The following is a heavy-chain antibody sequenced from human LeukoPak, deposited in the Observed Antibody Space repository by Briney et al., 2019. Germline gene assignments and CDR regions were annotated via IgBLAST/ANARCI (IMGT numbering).Heavy chain of an antibody. D-gene: IGHD3-10*01. CDR2: TSSSSSYI. Sequence: GGPLRLSCAASGFTFSSYSMNWVCQAPGKGLEWVSSTSSSSSYIYYADSVKGRFTISRDNAKNSLYLQMNSLRAEDTAVYYCARSYYGSGSYFRYYYYMDVWGKGTTVTVSS. CDR1: GFTFSSYS. CDR3: ARSYYGSGSYFRYYYYMDV. V-gene: IGHV3-21*01. J-gene: IGHJ6*03.